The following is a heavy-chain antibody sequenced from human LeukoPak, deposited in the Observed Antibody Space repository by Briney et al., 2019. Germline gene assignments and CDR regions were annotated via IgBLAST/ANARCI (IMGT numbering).Heavy chain of an antibody. CDR2: INPSGGST. CDR3: ARERRGVIIKWDFDY. J-gene: IGHJ4*02. V-gene: IGHV1-46*03. CDR1: GYTFTSYY. Sequence: ASVKVSCKASGYTFTSYYMHWVRQAPGQGLEWMGIINPSGGSTSYAQKFQGRVTMTRDTSTSTVHMELSSLRSEDTAVYYCARERRGVIIKWDFDYWGQGTLVTVSS. D-gene: IGHD3-10*01.